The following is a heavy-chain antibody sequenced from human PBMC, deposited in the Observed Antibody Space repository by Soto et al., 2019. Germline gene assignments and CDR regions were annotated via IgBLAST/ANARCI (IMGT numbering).Heavy chain of an antibody. CDR3: ARGYAPQGESWYYYGMDV. CDR1: GYTFTDYV. V-gene: IGHV1-18*01. Sequence: ASVKVSCKASGYTFTDYVISWVRQAPGQGLEWMGYFNGNNGNTHCAQKFQGRVTMTTDTSTNTAYMELRSLTCDDTAVYYCARGYAPQGESWYYYGMDVWGQGTTVTVSS. D-gene: IGHD2-2*01. J-gene: IGHJ6*02. CDR2: FNGNNGNT.